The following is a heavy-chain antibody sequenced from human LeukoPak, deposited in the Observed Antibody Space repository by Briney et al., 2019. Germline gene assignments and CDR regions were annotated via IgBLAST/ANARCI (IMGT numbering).Heavy chain of an antibody. V-gene: IGHV3-53*01. J-gene: IGHJ4*02. CDR1: GFTVITND. CDR2: LS. D-gene: IGHD1-14*01. Sequence: GGSLRLSCAASGFTVITNDMTWVRQAPGKGLEWVSVLSDSVQGRLTISRDNSLYLEMNSLSPDDTAVYYCARGVEPLAANTLAYWGQGTLVTVSS. CDR3: ARGVEPLAANTLAY.